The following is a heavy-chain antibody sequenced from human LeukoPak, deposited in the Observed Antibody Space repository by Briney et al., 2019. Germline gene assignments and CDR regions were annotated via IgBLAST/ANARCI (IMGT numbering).Heavy chain of an antibody. Sequence: SSEALSLTCTVSGDSISSYYWSWIRQPPGKGLEWIGYVHYSGSSAYIASLKSRVTMSVDMSKNQFSLSLTSVTAADTALYYCARWYCSNNICIHMDVWGKGTTVTVFS. CDR2: VHYSGSS. CDR3: ARWYCSNNICIHMDV. V-gene: IGHV4-59*08. D-gene: IGHD2-2*01. J-gene: IGHJ6*03. CDR1: GDSISSYY.